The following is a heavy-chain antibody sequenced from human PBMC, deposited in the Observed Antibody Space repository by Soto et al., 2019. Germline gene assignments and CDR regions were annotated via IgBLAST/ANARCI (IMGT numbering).Heavy chain of an antibody. D-gene: IGHD3-16*01. J-gene: IGHJ3*02. CDR3: ARGLEEWGKATVI. V-gene: IGHV3-74*01. CDR1: GFTFSSHW. Sequence: EVQLVESGGGLVQPGGSLRLSCAASGFTFSSHWMHWVRQAPGKGLVWVSRINGDGSSTTYADSVKGRFTISRDDAKSTLYLQMNSLRAEDTDVYYCARGLEEWGKATVIWGQGTLVTVSS. CDR2: INGDGSST.